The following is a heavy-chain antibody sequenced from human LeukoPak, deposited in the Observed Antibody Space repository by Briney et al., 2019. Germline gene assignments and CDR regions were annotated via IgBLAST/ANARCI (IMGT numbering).Heavy chain of an antibody. D-gene: IGHD3-9*01. CDR2: ISGSVGTT. CDR1: GFTFSSYG. V-gene: IGHV3-23*01. Sequence: PGGSLRLSCAASGFTFSSYGMSWVRQAPGKGLEWVSAISGSVGTTYYADSVKGRFTISRDNSKNTLYLQMNSLRAEDTAVYYCAKDFSDWVYYFDYWGQGTLVTVSS. CDR3: AKDFSDWVYYFDY. J-gene: IGHJ4*02.